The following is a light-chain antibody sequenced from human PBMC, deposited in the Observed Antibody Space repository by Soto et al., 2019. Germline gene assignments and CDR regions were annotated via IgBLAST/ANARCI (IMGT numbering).Light chain of an antibody. CDR3: SSYTTSAPYV. Sequence: QPVLTQPASGSGSPGQSITISCTGTSSDVGAYNFVSWYQHHPGRAPKLIIYEVTIRPSGVSNRFSGSKSGNTASLTISGLQAEDEADYYCSSYTTSAPYVFGSGTKVTGL. V-gene: IGLV2-14*01. J-gene: IGLJ1*01. CDR2: EVT. CDR1: SSDVGAYNF.